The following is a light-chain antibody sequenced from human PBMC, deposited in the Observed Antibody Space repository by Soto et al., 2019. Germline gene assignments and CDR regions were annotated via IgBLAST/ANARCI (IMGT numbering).Light chain of an antibody. CDR3: CSYATSGTYV. V-gene: IGLV2-23*01. J-gene: IGLJ1*01. Sequence: QSALTQPASVSGSPGQSITISCTGTSSDIGTYNLVSWYQHHPGKAPKLLIYEDSKRPSGVSNHFSGSESGNSASLTISGLQAEDEADYYCCSYATSGTYVFGTGTKVTVL. CDR2: EDS. CDR1: SSDIGTYNL.